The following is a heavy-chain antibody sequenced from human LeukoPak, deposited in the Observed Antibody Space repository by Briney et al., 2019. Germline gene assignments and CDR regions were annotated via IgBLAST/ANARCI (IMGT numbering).Heavy chain of an antibody. Sequence: ASVKVSCKASGYTFTGYGISWVRQAPGQGLEWMGWISAYNGNTNYAQKLQGRVTMTTDTSTSTAYMELRSLRSDDTAVYYCARASLTAMVLFGDVWGKGTTVTVSS. D-gene: IGHD5-18*01. CDR3: ARASLTAMVLFGDV. CDR2: ISAYNGNT. V-gene: IGHV1-18*01. CDR1: GYTFTGYG. J-gene: IGHJ6*04.